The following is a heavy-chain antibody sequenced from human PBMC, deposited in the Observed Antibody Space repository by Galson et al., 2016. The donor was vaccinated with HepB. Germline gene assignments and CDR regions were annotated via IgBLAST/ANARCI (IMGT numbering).Heavy chain of an antibody. CDR2: LWNDENEK. D-gene: IGHD6-19*01. CDR1: GFTLSTYG. V-gene: IGHV3-33*01. J-gene: IGHJ4*02. Sequence: SLRLSCAASGFTLSTYGMHWVRQAPGKGLEWVATLWNDENEKYFAHSMKGRITISRDNAENTLYLQVTRLRVEDTAVYYCARGQQWLGVDFWGQGTLVTVSS. CDR3: ARGQQWLGVDF.